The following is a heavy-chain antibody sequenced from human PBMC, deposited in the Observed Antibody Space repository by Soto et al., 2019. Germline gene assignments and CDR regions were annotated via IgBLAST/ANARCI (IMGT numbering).Heavy chain of an antibody. J-gene: IGHJ4*02. V-gene: IGHV4-30-4*01. CDR1: GGPISTVDYW. CDR3: ARGPSGDKVDS. CDR2: IYDGGRT. D-gene: IGHD7-27*01. Sequence: QVQLQESGPGLVKPSQTLSLTCTVSGGPISTVDYWWSWIRQSPDMGLEWIGHIYDGGRTYNNPSLESRVTMSVDTSKSPLSLTLSSVSAADTAVYYCARGPSGDKVDSWGQGTLVTVSS.